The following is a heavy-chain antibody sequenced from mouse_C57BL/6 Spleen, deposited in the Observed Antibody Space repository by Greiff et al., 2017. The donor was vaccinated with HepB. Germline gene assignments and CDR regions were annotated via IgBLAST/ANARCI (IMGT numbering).Heavy chain of an antibody. J-gene: IGHJ4*01. CDR2: ISSGSSTI. Sequence: EVQRVESGGGLVKPGGSLKLSCAASGFTFSDYGMHWVRQAPEKGLEWVAYISSGSSTIYYADTVKGRFTISRDNAKNTLYLQMTSLRSEDTAMYYCARRFYDPYYAMDYWGQGTSVTVSS. D-gene: IGHD2-12*01. V-gene: IGHV5-17*01. CDR3: ARRFYDPYYAMDY. CDR1: GFTFSDYG.